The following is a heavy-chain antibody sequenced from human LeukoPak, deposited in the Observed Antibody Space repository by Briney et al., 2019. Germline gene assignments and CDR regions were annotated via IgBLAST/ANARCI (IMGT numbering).Heavy chain of an antibody. Sequence: GGSLRLSCAASGFTFSIYGMHWVRQAPGKGLEWVSYVSSSGSTIYYADSVKGRFTISRDNAKNSLYLQMNSLRAEDTAVYYCAELGITMIGGVWGKGTTVTISS. CDR2: VSSSGSTI. J-gene: IGHJ6*04. CDR1: GFTFSIYG. V-gene: IGHV3-48*04. CDR3: AELGITMIGGV. D-gene: IGHD3-10*02.